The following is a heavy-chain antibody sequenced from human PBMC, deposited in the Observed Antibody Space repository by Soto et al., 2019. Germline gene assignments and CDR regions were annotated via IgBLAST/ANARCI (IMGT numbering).Heavy chain of an antibody. CDR2: IDANSADT. J-gene: IGHJ4*02. V-gene: IGHV1-2*02. CDR3: VRWLYGYYFDF. D-gene: IGHD2-15*01. CDR1: GYTFTDYK. Sequence: ASVKVSCKTSGYTFTDYKIHWVRQAPGQGLEWMGWIDANSADTKYAQSFQGRVTMTRDTSIRTAYMELSSLRSDDTAVYYCVRWLYGYYFDFWGQGTLVTV.